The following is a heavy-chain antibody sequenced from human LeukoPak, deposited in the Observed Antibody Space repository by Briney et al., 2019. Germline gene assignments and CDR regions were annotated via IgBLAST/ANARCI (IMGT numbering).Heavy chain of an antibody. CDR3: ARVRSGWGFDY. D-gene: IGHD7-27*01. CDR1: GGTFSSYT. V-gene: IGHV1-69*05. J-gene: IGHJ4*02. CDR2: ITPIFGTA. Sequence: SVKVSCKASGGTFSSYTITWVRQAPGQGLEWMGGITPIFGTANYAQKFQGRVTITTDESTSTAYMELSSLRSEDTAVYYCARVRSGWGFDYWGQGTLVTVSS.